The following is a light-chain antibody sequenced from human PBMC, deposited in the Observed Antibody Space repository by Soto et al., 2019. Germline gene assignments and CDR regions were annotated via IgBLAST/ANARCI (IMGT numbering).Light chain of an antibody. CDR1: ENIKSY. V-gene: IGKV1-33*01. CDR2: DAS. J-gene: IGKJ5*01. CDR3: QQYDILPIT. Sequence: DIQMTQSPSSLCASVGDRVTITCRASENIKSYLNWYQQKSGKAPNLLIYDASNLEIGVPSRFSGSGSGTHFTFTISSLQTEDIGTYYCQQYDILPITFGRGTRLEIK.